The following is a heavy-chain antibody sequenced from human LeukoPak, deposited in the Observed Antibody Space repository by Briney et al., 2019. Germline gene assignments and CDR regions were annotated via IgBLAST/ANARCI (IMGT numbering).Heavy chain of an antibody. V-gene: IGHV1-18*01. Sequence: GASVEVSCKASGYTFTSYGISWVRQAPGQGLEWMGWISAYNGDTNYAQKLQGRVTMTTDTSTSTAYMELRSLRSDDTAVYYCARDCSSTSCYWTNYYYYYGMDVWGQGTTVTVSS. CDR3: ARDCSSTSCYWTNYYYYYGMDV. CDR2: ISAYNGDT. D-gene: IGHD2-2*01. CDR1: GYTFTSYG. J-gene: IGHJ6*02.